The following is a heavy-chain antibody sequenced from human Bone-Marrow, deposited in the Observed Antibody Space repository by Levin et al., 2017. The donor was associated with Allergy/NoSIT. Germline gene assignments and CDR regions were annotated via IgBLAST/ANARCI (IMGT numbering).Heavy chain of an antibody. CDR2: IHWDDDK. J-gene: IGHJ6*02. V-gene: IGHV2-5*02. CDR1: GFSLSSRGMA. CDR3: ARGPAFSIGYTCPTVFNFAMDV. D-gene: IGHD3-22*01. Sequence: SGPTLVKPTQTLTLTCTLSGFSLSSRGMAVGWSRQPPGKALEWLALIHWDDDKPYSPSLKTRLTITTDTSKNQVFLTMTNMDPFDTARYCCARGPAFSIGYTCPTVFNFAMDVWGQGTTVTVSS.